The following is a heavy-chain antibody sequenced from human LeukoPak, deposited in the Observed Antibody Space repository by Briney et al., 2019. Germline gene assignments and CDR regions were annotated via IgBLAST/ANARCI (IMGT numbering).Heavy chain of an antibody. Sequence: PGGSLRLSCAASGFTFSNAWMSWVRQAPGKGLEWVGRIKSKTDGGTTDYAAPVKGRFTISRDDSKNALYLQMNSLKTEDTAVYYCTTDPYCGGDCNWAPWGQGTLVTVSS. CDR2: IKSKTDGGTT. CDR1: GFTFSNAW. CDR3: TTDPYCGGDCNWAP. V-gene: IGHV3-15*01. J-gene: IGHJ5*02. D-gene: IGHD2-21*01.